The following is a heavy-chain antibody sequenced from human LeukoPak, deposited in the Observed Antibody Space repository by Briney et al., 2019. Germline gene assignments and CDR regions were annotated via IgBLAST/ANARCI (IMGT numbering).Heavy chain of an antibody. CDR2: ISSSGSTI. J-gene: IGHJ4*02. D-gene: IGHD6-13*01. Sequence: PGGSLRLSCAASGFTFSSYSMNWVRQAPGKGLEWVSYISSSGSTIYYADSVKGRFTISRDNAKNSLYLQMNSLRAEDTAVYYCARADGIAAAGIFDYWGQGTLVTVSS. CDR3: ARADGIAAAGIFDY. CDR1: GFTFSSYS. V-gene: IGHV3-48*04.